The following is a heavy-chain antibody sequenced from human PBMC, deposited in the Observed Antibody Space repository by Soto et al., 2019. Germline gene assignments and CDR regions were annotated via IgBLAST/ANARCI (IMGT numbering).Heavy chain of an antibody. J-gene: IGHJ4*02. D-gene: IGHD1-26*01. CDR2: IIPIFGTA. CDR1: GGTFSSYS. Sequence: QVQLVQSGAEVKKPGSSVKVSCKASGGTFSSYSINWVRQAPGQGFEWMGEIIPIFGTANYAQKFQGRVTITADESTSTAYMELSSLRSEDTAVYYCARDGGRHSGGIDYCGQGTLVTVSS. V-gene: IGHV1-69*01. CDR3: ARDGGRHSGGIDY.